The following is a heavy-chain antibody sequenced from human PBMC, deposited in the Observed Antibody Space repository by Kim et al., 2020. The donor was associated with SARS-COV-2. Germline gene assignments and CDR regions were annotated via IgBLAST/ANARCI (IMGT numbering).Heavy chain of an antibody. CDR2: INHSGST. J-gene: IGHJ4*02. V-gene: IGHV4-34*01. Sequence: SETLSLTCAVYCGSFSGYYWSWIRQPPGKGLEWIGEINHSGSTNYNPSLKSRVTISVDTSKNQFSLKLSSVTAADTAVYYCARGSRIVGATKDFDYWGQGTLVTVSS. D-gene: IGHD1-26*01. CDR3: ARGSRIVGATKDFDY. CDR1: CGSFSGYY.